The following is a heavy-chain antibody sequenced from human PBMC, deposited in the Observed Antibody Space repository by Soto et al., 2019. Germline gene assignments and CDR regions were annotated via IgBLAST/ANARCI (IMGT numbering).Heavy chain of an antibody. V-gene: IGHV1-69*06. CDR3: GRAEKGARIGGASPKSYGRDV. D-gene: IGHD1-26*01. J-gene: IGHJ6*02. CDR2: IIPIFFTA. Sequence: SVKFSCKASGGTFSSYAISWVRQAPGQWLEWMGGIIPIFFTANYAQKFQCIVTITAKKPTSTAYRELRSRRSEDRAVYYGGRAEKGARIGGASPKSYGRDVWGQGTTVTVSS. CDR1: GGTFSSYA.